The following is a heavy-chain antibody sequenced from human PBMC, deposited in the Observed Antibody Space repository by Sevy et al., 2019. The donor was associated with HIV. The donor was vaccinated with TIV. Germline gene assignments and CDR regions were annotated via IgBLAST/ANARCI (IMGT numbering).Heavy chain of an antibody. D-gene: IGHD3-22*01. CDR3: ARDHYDSSGFDY. V-gene: IGHV4-59*01. CDR2: IFYSGST. J-gene: IGHJ4*02. CDR1: GGYINSYY. Sequence: SETLSLTCTVSGGYINSYYWSWIRQPPGKGLEWIGYIFYSGSTNYNPSLKSRVTISVDTSKNQFSLKLTSVTAADTAGYYGARDHYDSSGFDYWGQGTLVTVSS.